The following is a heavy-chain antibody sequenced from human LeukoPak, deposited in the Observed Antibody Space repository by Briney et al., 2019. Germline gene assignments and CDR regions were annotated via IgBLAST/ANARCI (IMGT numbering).Heavy chain of an antibody. CDR3: ASAIGSGWPH. Sequence: SGYSFTXXXXXXXRXMPGXXXXWMGIIYPGDSDTRYSPSFQGQVTISADKSISTAYLQWSSLKASDTAMYYCASAIGSGWPHWGQGTLVTVSS. CDR2: IYPGDSDT. D-gene: IGHD6-19*01. J-gene: IGHJ4*02. CDR1: GYSFTXXX. V-gene: IGHV5-51*01.